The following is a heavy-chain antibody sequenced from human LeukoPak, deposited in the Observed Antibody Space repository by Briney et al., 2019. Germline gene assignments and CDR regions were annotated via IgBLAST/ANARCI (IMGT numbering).Heavy chain of an antibody. CDR3: ARGIQLWSPFDY. J-gene: IGHJ4*02. Sequence: SETLSLTCTVSGGSISSYYWSWIRQPAGKGLEWIGRIYTSGSTNYNPSLKSRVTMSVDTSKNQFSPKLSSVTAADTAVYYCARGIQLWSPFDYWGQGTLVTVSS. V-gene: IGHV4-4*07. CDR2: IYTSGST. D-gene: IGHD5-18*01. CDR1: GGSISSYY.